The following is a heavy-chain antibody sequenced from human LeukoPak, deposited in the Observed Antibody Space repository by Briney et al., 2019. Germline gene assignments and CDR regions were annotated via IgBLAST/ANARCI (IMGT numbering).Heavy chain of an antibody. CDR1: GFTFSNFY. D-gene: IGHD3-10*01. Sequence: GRSLRLSCEASGFTFSNFYMHWARKAPGKGLEWVAVMSYDGRTEHHADSVKSRFTISRDNSKNTLYLQMNSLRIDDTAIYYCARDSYGMDLWGKGTTVTVSS. CDR3: ARDSYGMDL. V-gene: IGHV3-30*04. CDR2: MSYDGRTE. J-gene: IGHJ6*03.